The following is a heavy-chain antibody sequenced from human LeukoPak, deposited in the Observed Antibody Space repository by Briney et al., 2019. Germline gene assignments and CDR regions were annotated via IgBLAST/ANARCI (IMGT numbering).Heavy chain of an antibody. CDR1: GYTFTSYY. D-gene: IGHD4-17*01. J-gene: IGHJ6*02. CDR2: MNPNSGNT. CDR3: ARGYPTVTTYFYYYYYGMDV. V-gene: IGHV1-8*02. Sequence: ASVKVSCKASGYTFTSYYMHWVRQATGQGLEWMGWMNPNSGNTGYAQKFQGRVTMTRNTSISTAYMELSSLRSEDTAVYYCARGYPTVTTYFYYYYYGMDVWGQGTTVTVSS.